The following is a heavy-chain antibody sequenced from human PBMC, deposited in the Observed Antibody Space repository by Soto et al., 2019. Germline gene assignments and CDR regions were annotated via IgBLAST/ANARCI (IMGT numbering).Heavy chain of an antibody. J-gene: IGHJ4*02. CDR3: AKLEGSSWFEDY. Sequence: GGSLILSCVASGFTFSSSVMSWVRQAPGKGLEWVSVINSGGNTFYADSVKGRFSISRDNSKNTLYLQMNSLRADDTAVYYCAKLEGSSWFEDYWGQGTLVTVSS. CDR2: INSGGNT. V-gene: IGHV3-23*01. D-gene: IGHD6-13*01. CDR1: GFTFSSSV.